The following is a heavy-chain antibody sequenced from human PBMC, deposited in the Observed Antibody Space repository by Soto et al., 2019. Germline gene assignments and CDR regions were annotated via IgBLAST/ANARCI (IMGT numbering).Heavy chain of an antibody. CDR2: INGYNGKA. V-gene: IGHV1-18*01. J-gene: IGHJ4*02. CDR1: GYIFTKYY. D-gene: IGHD3-16*01. CDR3: VRWDGFFGAGGVD. Sequence: QVQLVQSVTELRKPGASVKLTCKASGYIFTKYYIAWVRQAPGHGLEWMGMINGYNGKANYGQDFRGRVIMSTDTSTNTAYMDLRSLTSDDTGVYYCVRWDGFFGAGGVDWGQGTLVTVSS.